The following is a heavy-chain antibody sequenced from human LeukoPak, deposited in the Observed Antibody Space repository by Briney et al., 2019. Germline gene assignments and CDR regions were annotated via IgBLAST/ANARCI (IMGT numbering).Heavy chain of an antibody. CDR1: GFTFSSYD. J-gene: IGHJ3*02. CDR3: ARGLRYCSGGSCYNSDAFDI. Sequence: GGSLRLSCAASGFTFSSYDMHWVRQATGKGLEWLSAIGTAGDPYYPGSVRGLFTISKENAKNSLYLQMIRLRAGDTAVYYCARGLRYCSGGSCYNSDAFDIWGQGTMVTVSS. V-gene: IGHV3-13*05. D-gene: IGHD2-15*01. CDR2: IGTAGDP.